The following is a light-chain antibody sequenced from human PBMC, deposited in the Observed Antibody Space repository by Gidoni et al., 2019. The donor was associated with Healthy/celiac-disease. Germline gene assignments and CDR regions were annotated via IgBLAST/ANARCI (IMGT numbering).Light chain of an antibody. CDR1: QSLLHSNGYNY. CDR2: LGS. V-gene: IGKV2-28*01. J-gene: IGKJ4*01. CDR3: MQALQTPRA. Sequence: DIVITQSPLSRPVTRGEPASISCRSSQSLLHSNGYNYLDWYLQKPGQSRQLLIYLGSNRASGVPDRFSGSGSGTDFTLKISRVEAEDVGVYYCMQALQTPRAFGGGTKVEIK.